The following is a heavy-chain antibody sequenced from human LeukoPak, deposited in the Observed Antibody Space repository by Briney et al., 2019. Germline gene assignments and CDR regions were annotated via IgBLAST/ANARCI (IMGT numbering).Heavy chain of an antibody. CDR3: ARNLVAAAGTGGYFDY. D-gene: IGHD6-13*01. J-gene: IGHJ4*02. CDR2: ISYDGSNK. Sequence: GRSLRLSCAASGFTFSSYAMHWVRQAPGKGLEWVAVISYDGSNKYYADSVKGRFTISRDNSKNTLYLQMNSLRAEDTAVYYCARNLVAAAGTGGYFDYWGQGTLVTVSS. V-gene: IGHV3-30-3*01. CDR1: GFTFSSYA.